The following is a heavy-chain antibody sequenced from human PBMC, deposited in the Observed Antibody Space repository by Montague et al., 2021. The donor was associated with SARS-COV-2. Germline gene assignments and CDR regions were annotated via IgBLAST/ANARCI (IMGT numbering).Heavy chain of an antibody. CDR1: GGSISTYC. J-gene: IGHJ6*04. CDR3: ARPQNRGGERWLQARMY. D-gene: IGHD5-24*01. V-gene: IGHV4-59*08. Sequence: SETLSLTCTVSGGSISTYCWNWIRQSPRKGLQWIGYVRSGGDTDYNPSLKSRVTISVDTSKNQVSLKLTSLTGDDTAVYYCARPQNRGGERWLQARMYWGRGSSVIVSS. CDR2: VRSGGDT.